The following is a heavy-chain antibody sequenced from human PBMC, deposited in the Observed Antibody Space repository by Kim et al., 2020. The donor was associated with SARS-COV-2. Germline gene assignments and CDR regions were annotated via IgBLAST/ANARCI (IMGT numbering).Heavy chain of an antibody. CDR2: IIPIFGTA. CDR1: GGTFSSYA. D-gene: IGHD1-26*01. J-gene: IGHJ5*02. Sequence: SVKVPCKASGGTFSSYAINWVRQAPGQGLEWMGGIIPIFGTANYAQKFQGRVTITVDESTSTAYMELSSLRSEDTAVYYCARGGWATLGSNWFDPWGQGTLVTVSS. V-gene: IGHV1-69*13. CDR3: ARGGWATLGSNWFDP.